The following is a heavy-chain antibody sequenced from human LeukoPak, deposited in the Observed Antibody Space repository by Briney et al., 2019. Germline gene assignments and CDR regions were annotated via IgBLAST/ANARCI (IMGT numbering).Heavy chain of an antibody. D-gene: IGHD3-22*01. V-gene: IGHV3-23*01. Sequence: GGSLRLSCAASGFTFSSYSINWVRQVPGKGLAWVSAISGTGGNTFYAGPVKGRFTISRDNSKNTLYLQMNSLRVEDTAVYYCAKGGDSGTYYYSWFDPWGQGTLVTVSS. J-gene: IGHJ5*02. CDR3: AKGGDSGTYYYSWFDP. CDR2: ISGTGGNT. CDR1: GFTFSSYS.